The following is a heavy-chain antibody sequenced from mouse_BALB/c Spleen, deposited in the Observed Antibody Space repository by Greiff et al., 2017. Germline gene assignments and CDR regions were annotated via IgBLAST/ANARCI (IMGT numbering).Heavy chain of an antibody. CDR3: MRHESWYYAMDY. Sequence: EVKLMESGGGLVQPKGSLKLSCAASGFTFNTYAMNWVRQAPGKGLEWVARIRSKSNNYATNHADSGKDRFTISRDDSQSMLYLQMNNLETEDTAMYYCMRHESWYYAMDYWGQGTSVTVSS. CDR2: IRSKSNNYAT. J-gene: IGHJ4*01. CDR1: GFTFNTYA. V-gene: IGHV10-1*02.